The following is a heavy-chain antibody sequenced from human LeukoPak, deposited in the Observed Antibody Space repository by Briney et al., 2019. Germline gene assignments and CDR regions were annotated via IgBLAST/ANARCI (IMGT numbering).Heavy chain of an antibody. J-gene: IGHJ4*02. CDR3: ARLYSHRDKLQLWLFDY. CDR2: IYTSGST. Sequence: SETLSLTCTVSGGSISSGSYYWSWIRQPAGKGLEWIGRIYTSGSTNYNPSLKSRVTISVDTSKNQFSLKLSSVTAADTAVYYCARLYSHRDKLQLWLFDYWGQGTLVTVSS. V-gene: IGHV4-61*02. D-gene: IGHD5-18*01. CDR1: GGSISSGSYY.